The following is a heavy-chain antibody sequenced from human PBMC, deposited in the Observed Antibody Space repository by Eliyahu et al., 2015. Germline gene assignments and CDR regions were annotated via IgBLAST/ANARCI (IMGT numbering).Heavy chain of an antibody. D-gene: IGHD1-26*01. Sequence: QVQLQQWGAGLLKPSETLSLTCAVYGGSFSGYYWSWIRQPPGKGLEWIGEINHSGSTNYNPSLKSRVTISVDTSKNQFSLKLSSVTAADTAVYYCARVGATSADDAFDIWGQGTMVTVSS. J-gene: IGHJ3*02. CDR2: INHSGST. CDR1: GGSFSGYY. V-gene: IGHV4-34*01. CDR3: ARVGATSADDAFDI.